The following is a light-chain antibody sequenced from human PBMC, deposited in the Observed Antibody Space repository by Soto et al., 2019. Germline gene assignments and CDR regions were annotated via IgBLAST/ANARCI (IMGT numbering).Light chain of an antibody. CDR1: QSISFW. CDR3: QQYHSYPLT. V-gene: IGKV1-5*03. CDR2: KAS. Sequence: DIQMTPSPSTLSASVGDRVTITCRASQSISFWLAWYQQKPGKAPNLLIYKASTLESGVPSRFSGSGSGTGFTLTISSLQPDDFATYYCQQYHSYPLTLGQGTKLEIK. J-gene: IGKJ2*01.